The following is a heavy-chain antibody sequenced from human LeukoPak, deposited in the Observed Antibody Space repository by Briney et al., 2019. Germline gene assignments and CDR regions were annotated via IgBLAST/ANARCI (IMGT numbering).Heavy chain of an antibody. V-gene: IGHV4-59*01. J-gene: IGHJ3*02. CDR3: ARQRVASRRPDASDI. CDR2: IYYSGST. D-gene: IGHD2-15*01. CDR1: GVSITSYY. Sequence: PSETLSLTCTVSGVSITSYYWNWIRQPPGKGLEWIGHIYYSGSTNYNPSLKSRVTISVDTSKNQFSLKLSSVTAADTAVYYCARQRVASRRPDASDIWGQGTMVTVSS.